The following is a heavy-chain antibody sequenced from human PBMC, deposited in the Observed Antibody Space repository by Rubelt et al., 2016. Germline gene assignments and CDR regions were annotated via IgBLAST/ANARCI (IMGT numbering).Heavy chain of an antibody. J-gene: IGHJ4*02. Sequence: SGGGLVQPGGSLRLSCAASGFTFSRYGMNWVRQAPGKGLEWVSYISSSSSTIYYADSVKGRFTISGDSAKNSLYLQMNSLRAEDTAVYYCSRGWSNYYDSSGYYYIYWGQGTLVTVSS. CDR2: ISSSSSTI. CDR1: GFTFSRYG. CDR3: SRGWSNYYDSSGYYYIY. D-gene: IGHD3-22*01. V-gene: IGHV3-48*04.